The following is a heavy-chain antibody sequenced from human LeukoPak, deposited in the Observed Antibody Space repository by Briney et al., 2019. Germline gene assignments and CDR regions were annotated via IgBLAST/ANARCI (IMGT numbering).Heavy chain of an antibody. V-gene: IGHV4-31*03. Sequence: SETLSLTCTVSGGSISSGGYYWSWIGQHPGKGLEWIGYIYYSGSTYYNPSLKSRVTISVDTSKNQFSLKLSSVTAADTAVYYCARDRRTYYYGSGSLSSYYYYGMDVWGQGTTVTVSS. J-gene: IGHJ6*02. CDR2: IYYSGST. CDR3: ARDRRTYYYGSGSLSSYYYYGMDV. D-gene: IGHD3-10*01. CDR1: GGSISSGGYY.